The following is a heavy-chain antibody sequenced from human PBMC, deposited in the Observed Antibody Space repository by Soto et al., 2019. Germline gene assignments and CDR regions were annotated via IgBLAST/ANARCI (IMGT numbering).Heavy chain of an antibody. CDR2: TLPISGAT. CDR1: GGIISHYA. J-gene: IGHJ4*02. Sequence: QVQLVQSGAEVNKPGSSVKVSCKASGGIISHYAVSWLRPAPGQGLEWLGGTLPISGATDYAQKFKGRVTITADESTNTAYMELNSLRSEETAGYYCGTGDSSDTGDHWGPGTLVTVSS. V-gene: IGHV1-69*01. CDR3: GTGDSSDTGDH. D-gene: IGHD6-19*01.